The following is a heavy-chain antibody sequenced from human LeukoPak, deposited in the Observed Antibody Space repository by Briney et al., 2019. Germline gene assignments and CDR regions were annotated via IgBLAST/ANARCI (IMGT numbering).Heavy chain of an antibody. Sequence: SETLSLTCAVYGGSFSGYYWGWIRQPPGKGLEWIGEINHSGSTNYNPSLKSRVTISVDTSKNQFSLKLNSVTAADTAVYYCARGPTPAGDNRKKYFDYWGQGTLVTVSS. CDR3: ARGPTPAGDNRKKYFDY. CDR1: GGSFSGYY. D-gene: IGHD2-21*01. V-gene: IGHV4-34*01. J-gene: IGHJ4*02. CDR2: INHSGST.